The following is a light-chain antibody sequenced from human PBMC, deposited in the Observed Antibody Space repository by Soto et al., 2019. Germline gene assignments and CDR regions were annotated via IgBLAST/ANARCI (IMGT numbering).Light chain of an antibody. J-gene: IGLJ2*01. CDR3: QAWDRTNDVL. CDR1: KLGNKF. CDR2: QNN. Sequence: SYELTQPPSVSVSPGQTASISCSGDKLGNKFACWYQQRPGQSPVLVIYQNNKRPSGIPERFSASNSGNTATLTISGTQAMEEAACYCQAWDRTNDVLFGGGTKRTFL. V-gene: IGLV3-1*01.